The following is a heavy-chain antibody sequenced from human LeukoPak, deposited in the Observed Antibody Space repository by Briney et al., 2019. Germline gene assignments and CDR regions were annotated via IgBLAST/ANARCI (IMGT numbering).Heavy chain of an antibody. CDR2: MNPNSGNT. V-gene: IGHV1-8*01. D-gene: IGHD3-9*01. Sequence: ASVKVSCKASGYTFTSYDINWVRQATGQGLEWMGWMNPNSGNTGYAQKFQGRVTMTRNTSISTAYMELSSLRSEDTAVYYCARGHYDILTGPKYYFDYWGQGTLVTVSS. J-gene: IGHJ4*02. CDR1: GYTFTSYD. CDR3: ARGHYDILTGPKYYFDY.